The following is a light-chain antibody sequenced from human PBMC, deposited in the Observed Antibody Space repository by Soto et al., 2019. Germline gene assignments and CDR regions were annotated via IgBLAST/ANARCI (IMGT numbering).Light chain of an antibody. CDR3: QQRSNWPPGYT. CDR2: DVS. Sequence: ETVLTQSPATLSLSPGERAILSCRASQSVTTYLAWYQQKPGQAPRPLIYDVSNRAAGIPARFSGSGSGTDFTLTIGSLEPEDFAVYYCQQRSNWPPGYTFGQGTKLEIK. V-gene: IGKV3-11*01. CDR1: QSVTTY. J-gene: IGKJ2*01.